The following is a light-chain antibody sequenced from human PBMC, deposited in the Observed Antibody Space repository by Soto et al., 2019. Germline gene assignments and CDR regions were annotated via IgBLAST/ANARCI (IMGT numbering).Light chain of an antibody. V-gene: IGKV1-9*01. CDR3: QQLYTYPLT. CDR2: TAS. CDR1: QGISSF. Sequence: DIQLTQSPSFLSACVGDRVTITCRASQGISSFLALYQQKPGKAPNLLIYTASTLQSGVPSRFSGSGSGTEFTLTISSLQPEDFATYYCQQLYTYPLTFGGGTKVDIK. J-gene: IGKJ4*01.